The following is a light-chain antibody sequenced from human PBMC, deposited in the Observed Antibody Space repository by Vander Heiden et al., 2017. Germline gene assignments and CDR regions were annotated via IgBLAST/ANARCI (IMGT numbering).Light chain of an antibody. CDR2: GAS. CDR1: QSVSSI. Sequence: IVMAQSPAALSLSPRERATLSCRASQSVSSILAWYQQKPGQGPRLLIFGASTRAPGIPARFIGGGSGTQFTLTINGLQSEDVAVYYCQHYQVQPLTFGGGTRVQIK. V-gene: IGKV3D-15*01. CDR3: QHYQVQPLT. J-gene: IGKJ4*01.